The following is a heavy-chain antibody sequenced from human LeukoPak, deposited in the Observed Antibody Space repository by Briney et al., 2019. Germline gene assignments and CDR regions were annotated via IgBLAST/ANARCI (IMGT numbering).Heavy chain of an antibody. V-gene: IGHV3-30-3*01. CDR3: FAGYYDSSGSYFDY. CDR2: ISYDGSNK. D-gene: IGHD3-22*01. Sequence: GGSLRLSCAASGFTFSTYSMCWVRQAPGKGLEWVTVISYDGSNKYYADSVKGRFTISRDNSKNTLYLQMNSLRTEDTAVYYCFAGYYDSSGSYFDYWGQGTLVTVSS. J-gene: IGHJ4*02. CDR1: GFTFSTYS.